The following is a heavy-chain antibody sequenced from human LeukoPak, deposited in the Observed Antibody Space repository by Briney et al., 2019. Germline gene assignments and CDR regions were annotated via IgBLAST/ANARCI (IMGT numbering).Heavy chain of an antibody. CDR1: GFTFSSYG. Sequence: GGSLRLSCAASGFTFSSYGMHWVRQAPGKGLEGVAFIRYDGSNKYYADSVKGRFTFSRDNSKNTLYLQMNSLRAEDTAVYYCAKDLLGYCSGGSCYSLGYWGQGTLVTVSS. CDR2: IRYDGSNK. D-gene: IGHD2-15*01. J-gene: IGHJ4*02. V-gene: IGHV3-30*02. CDR3: AKDLLGYCSGGSCYSLGY.